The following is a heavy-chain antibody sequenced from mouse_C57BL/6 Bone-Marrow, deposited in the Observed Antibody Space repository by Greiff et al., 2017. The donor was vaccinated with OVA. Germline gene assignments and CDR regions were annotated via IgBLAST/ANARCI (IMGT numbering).Heavy chain of an antibody. J-gene: IGHJ2*01. Sequence: VQLQESGAELVRPGASVKLSCTASGYTFTSYGISWVKQRPGQGLEWIGEIYPRSGNTYYNEKFKGKATLTADKSSSTAYMELRSLTSEDSAVYVCAREGAYYDNYDYWGQGTTLTVSS. D-gene: IGHD2-10*01. V-gene: IGHV1-81*01. CDR1: GYTFTSYG. CDR3: AREGAYYDNYDY. CDR2: IYPRSGNT.